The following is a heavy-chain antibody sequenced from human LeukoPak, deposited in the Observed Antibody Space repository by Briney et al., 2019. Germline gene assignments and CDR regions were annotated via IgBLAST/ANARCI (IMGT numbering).Heavy chain of an antibody. CDR2: IWYDGSNK. CDR1: GFTFSSYA. Sequence: PGGSLRLSCAASGFTFSSYAMHWVRQAPGKGLEWVAVIWYDGSNKYYADSVKGRFTISRDNSRTTLYLQMNSLRAEDTAVYYCARDRDYVWGTYRPYAMDVWGQGTTVTVSS. J-gene: IGHJ6*02. CDR3: ARDRDYVWGTYRPYAMDV. D-gene: IGHD3-16*02. V-gene: IGHV3-33*08.